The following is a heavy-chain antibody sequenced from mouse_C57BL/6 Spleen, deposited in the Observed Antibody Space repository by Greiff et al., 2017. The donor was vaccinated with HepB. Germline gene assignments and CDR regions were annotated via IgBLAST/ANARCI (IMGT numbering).Heavy chain of an antibody. V-gene: IGHV1-15*01. CDR2: IAPETGGT. CDR3: TRYDVTTVPAVY. CDR1: GYTFTDYE. Sequence: VQLQHSGAELVRPGASVTLSCKASGYTFTDYEMHWVKQTPVHGLEWIGAIAPETGGTAYNQKFKGKAILTADKSSSTAYMELRSLTSDDSAVYYGTRYDVTTVPAVYWGQVTLVTVSA. J-gene: IGHJ3*01. D-gene: IGHD1-1*01.